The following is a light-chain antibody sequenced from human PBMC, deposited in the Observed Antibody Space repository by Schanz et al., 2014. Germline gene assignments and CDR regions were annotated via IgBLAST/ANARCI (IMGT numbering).Light chain of an antibody. CDR2: DVT. J-gene: IGLJ2*01. V-gene: IGLV2-14*03. CDR3: QSYDSSLSGSL. Sequence: QSALTQPASVSGSPGQSITISCTGTSSDVGGYNYVSWYQQYPGKAPKLMIYDVTNRPSGVPDRFSGSKSGASASLAITGLQAEDEADYYCQSYDSSLSGSLFGGGTKLTVL. CDR1: SSDVGGYNY.